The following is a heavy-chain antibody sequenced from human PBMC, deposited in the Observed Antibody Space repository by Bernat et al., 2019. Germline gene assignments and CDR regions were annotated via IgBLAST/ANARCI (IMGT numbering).Heavy chain of an antibody. CDR3: ARDIEDIVVVVAATGFDY. D-gene: IGHD2-15*01. CDR1: GFTFSSYS. CDR2: ISSSSSYI. J-gene: IGHJ4*02. Sequence: EVQLVESGGGLVKPGGSLRLSCAASGFTFSSYSMNWVRQSPGKALEWVSSISSSSSYIYYADSVKGRFTITRDNAKNSLYLQMNSLRAEDTAVYYCARDIEDIVVVVAATGFDYWGQGTLVTVSS. V-gene: IGHV3-21*01.